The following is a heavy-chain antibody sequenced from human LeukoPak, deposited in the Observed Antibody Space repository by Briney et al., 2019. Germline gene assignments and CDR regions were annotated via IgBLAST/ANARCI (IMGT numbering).Heavy chain of an antibody. CDR1: GGSISSGGYS. CDR3: ARVRADSYMIYYFDY. D-gene: IGHD3-22*01. CDR2: IYHSGST. J-gene: IGHJ4*02. V-gene: IGHV4-30-2*01. Sequence: SETLSLTCAVSGGSISSGGYSWSWIRQPPGKGLEWIGYIYHSGSTYYNPSLKSRVTISVDRSKNQFSLKLSSVTAADTAVYYCARVRADSYMIYYFDYWGQGTLVTVSS.